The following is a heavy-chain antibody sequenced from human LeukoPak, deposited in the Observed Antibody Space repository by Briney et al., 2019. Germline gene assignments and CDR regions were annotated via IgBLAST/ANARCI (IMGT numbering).Heavy chain of an antibody. CDR2: INPSGDST. CDR1: GYTFTSYY. D-gene: IGHD2-2*01. J-gene: IGHJ4*02. Sequence: ASVKVSCKASGYTFTSYYIHWVRQAPGHGLEWMGIINPSGDSTSYAQKFQARVTMTRDTSTNTVYMELSSLRSGDTAVYYCARHPSPQLHHFGYWGQGTLVTVSS. V-gene: IGHV1-46*01. CDR3: ARHPSPQLHHFGY.